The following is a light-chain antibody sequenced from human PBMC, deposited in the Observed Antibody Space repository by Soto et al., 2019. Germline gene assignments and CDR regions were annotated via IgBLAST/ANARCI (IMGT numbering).Light chain of an antibody. Sequence: QSVLTQPPSASGTPGQRVTISCSGSSSNIGSYTVNWYQQHPGKAPKLMISEVSRRPSGVPERFSGSKSGNTASLTVSGLQADDEAHYYCSSYAGSNNFVFGTGTKVTVL. CDR1: SSNIGSYT. V-gene: IGLV2-8*01. J-gene: IGLJ1*01. CDR2: EVS. CDR3: SSYAGSNNFV.